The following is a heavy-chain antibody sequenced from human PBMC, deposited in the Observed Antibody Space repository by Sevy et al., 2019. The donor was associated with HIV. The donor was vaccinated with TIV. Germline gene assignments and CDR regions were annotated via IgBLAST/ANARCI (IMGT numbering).Heavy chain of an antibody. CDR2: ISSSSSYI. D-gene: IGHD5-18*01. Sequence: GGSLRPSCAASGFTFSSYSMNWVRQAPGKGLEWVSSISSSSSYIYYADSVKGRFTISRDNAKNSLYLQMNSLRAEDTAVYYCARDRGPPGYTRFYGMDVWGQGTTVTVSS. V-gene: IGHV3-21*01. J-gene: IGHJ6*02. CDR1: GFTFSSYS. CDR3: ARDRGPPGYTRFYGMDV.